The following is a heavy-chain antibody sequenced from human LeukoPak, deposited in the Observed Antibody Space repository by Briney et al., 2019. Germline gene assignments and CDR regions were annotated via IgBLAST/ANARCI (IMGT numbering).Heavy chain of an antibody. J-gene: IGHJ5*02. V-gene: IGHV3-30*02. Sequence: GGSLGLSCAASGITFSTSGMHWVRQAPGRGLEWVAFMRHDGSNEKYADSVKGRFTISRDNSKNTLYLQMNSLIVEDTAVYYCAKDRTVVVAAYGGWFDPWGQGTLATVSS. D-gene: IGHD2-15*01. CDR2: MRHDGSNE. CDR3: AKDRTVVVAAYGGWFDP. CDR1: GITFSTSG.